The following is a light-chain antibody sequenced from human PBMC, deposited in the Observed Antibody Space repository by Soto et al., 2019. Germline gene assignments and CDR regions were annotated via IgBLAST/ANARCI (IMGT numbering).Light chain of an antibody. Sequence: DIQMTQSRSSLSASVGDRVTITCRASQGISNYLAWYQQKAGKVPKLLIYAASTLQSGVPSRFSGSGSGTDFTLTISSLQAEDVATYYCQKYNNAPRTFGQGTKVDIK. CDR1: QGISNY. CDR3: QKYNNAPRT. V-gene: IGKV1-27*01. CDR2: AAS. J-gene: IGKJ1*01.